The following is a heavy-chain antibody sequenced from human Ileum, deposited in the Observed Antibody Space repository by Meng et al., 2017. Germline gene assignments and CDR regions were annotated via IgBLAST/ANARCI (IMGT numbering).Heavy chain of an antibody. CDR1: GYTFSDYY. J-gene: IGHJ4*02. CDR3: ATDVEGSGNCKGWDDY. CDR2: INTNTGGT. V-gene: IGHV1-2*06. Sequence: QVHRVQSGAEVKKPGASVIVSCKASGYTFSDYYMHWVRQAPGQGLEWVGRINTNTGGTNYAQNFQGRVTMTRDTSINTAYMELIRLKSDDTAVYYCATDVEGSGNCKGWDDYWGQGTLVTVSS. D-gene: IGHD1-26*01.